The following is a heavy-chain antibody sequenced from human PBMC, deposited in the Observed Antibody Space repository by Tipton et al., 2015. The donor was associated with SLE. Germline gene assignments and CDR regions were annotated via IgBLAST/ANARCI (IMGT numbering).Heavy chain of an antibody. J-gene: IGHJ3*02. Sequence: GLVKPSETLSLTCTVSGGSISSYYWSWIRQPPGKGLEWIGYIYHSGSTNYNPSLKSRVTISVDTSKNQFSLKLSSVTAADTAVYYCARYRVCGGDCYYAFDIWGQGTMVTVSS. CDR1: GGSISSYY. CDR3: ARYRVCGGDCYYAFDI. CDR2: IYHSGST. V-gene: IGHV4-59*08. D-gene: IGHD2-21*01.